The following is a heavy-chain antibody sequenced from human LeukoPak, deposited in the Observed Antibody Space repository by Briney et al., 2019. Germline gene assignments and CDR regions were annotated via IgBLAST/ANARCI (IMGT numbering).Heavy chain of an antibody. J-gene: IGHJ4*02. Sequence: GESLKISCKGSGYKFTNYWIAWVRQMPGQGLEWLGIIYPRDSDTRYSPSFQGQVSISVDTSIDTAYLQWSSVKASDTAMYYCARLLAAPYYINFWGQGTLVTVSA. D-gene: IGHD6-25*01. CDR3: ARLLAAPYYINF. CDR1: GYKFTNYW. CDR2: IYPRDSDT. V-gene: IGHV5-51*01.